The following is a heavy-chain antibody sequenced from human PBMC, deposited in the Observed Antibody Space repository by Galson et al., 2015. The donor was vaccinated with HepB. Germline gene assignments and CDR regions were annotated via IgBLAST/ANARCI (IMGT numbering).Heavy chain of an antibody. V-gene: IGHV1-46*03. Sequence: LVKVSCKASGYTFTSYYMHWVRQAPGQGLEWMGIINPSGGSTSYAQKFQGRVTMTRDTSTSTVYMELSSLRSEDTAVYYCASTMIGALHPFEYWGQGTLVTVSS. D-gene: IGHD3-10*02. CDR1: GYTFTSYY. CDR3: ASTMIGALHPFEY. J-gene: IGHJ4*02. CDR2: INPSGGST.